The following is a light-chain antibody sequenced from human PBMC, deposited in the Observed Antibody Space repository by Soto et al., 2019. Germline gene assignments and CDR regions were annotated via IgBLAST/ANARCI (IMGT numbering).Light chain of an antibody. J-gene: IGLJ1*01. V-gene: IGLV2-23*03. CDR1: SSDVGSYNL. Sequence: QSALTQPASVSGSPGQSITISCTGTSSDVGSYNLVSWYQQHPGKAPKLMIYEGSKRPSGVSNRFSGSKSGNTASLTISGLQAEDKADYYCCSYAGSSTVFGTGTKVTVL. CDR3: CSYAGSSTV. CDR2: EGS.